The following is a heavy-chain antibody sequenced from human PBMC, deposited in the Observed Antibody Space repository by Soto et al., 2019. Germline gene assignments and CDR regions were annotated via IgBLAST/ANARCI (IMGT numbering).Heavy chain of an antibody. CDR1: GGSISSYY. CDR3: ARVYGDYLFFDY. CDR2: IYYSGST. V-gene: IGHV4-59*01. Sequence: SETLSLTCTVSGGSISSYYWSWIRQPPGKGLEWIGYIYYSGSTNYNPSLKSRVTISVDTSKNQFSLKLSSVTAADTAVYYCARVYGDYLFFDYWGQGTLVTVSS. J-gene: IGHJ4*02. D-gene: IGHD4-17*01.